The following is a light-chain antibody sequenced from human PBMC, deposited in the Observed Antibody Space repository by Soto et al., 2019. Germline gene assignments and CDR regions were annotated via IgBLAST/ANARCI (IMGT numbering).Light chain of an antibody. Sequence: QSVLTQPPSASGTPGQRVTISCSGGTSSIGRNYVYWYQQLPGTAPKLLIYNDYERPSGVPDRFSGSKSGTSASLGISGLRSEDEADYFCAVWDDSLSGVVFGGGTKLTVL. CDR3: AVWDDSLSGVV. V-gene: IGLV1-47*02. CDR1: TSSIGRNY. J-gene: IGLJ2*01. CDR2: NDY.